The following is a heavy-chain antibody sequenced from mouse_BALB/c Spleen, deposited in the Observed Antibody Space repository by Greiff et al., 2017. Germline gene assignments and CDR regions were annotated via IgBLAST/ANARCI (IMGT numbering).Heavy chain of an antibody. Sequence: VMLVESGPGLVAPSQSLSITCTVSGFSLTSYGVHWVRQPPGKGLEWLGVIWAGGSTNYNSALMSRLSISKDNSKSQVFLKMNSLQTDDTAMYYCAKQLGLRDAMDYWGQGTSVTVSS. CDR3: AKQLGLRDAMDY. CDR2: IWAGGST. V-gene: IGHV2-9*02. J-gene: IGHJ4*01. CDR1: GFSLTSYG. D-gene: IGHD3-1*01.